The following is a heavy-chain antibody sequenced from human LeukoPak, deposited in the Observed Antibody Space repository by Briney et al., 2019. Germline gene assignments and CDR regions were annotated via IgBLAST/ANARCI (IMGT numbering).Heavy chain of an antibody. D-gene: IGHD5-18*01. CDR3: VRGVTRGYIYAD. Sequence: PSETLSLTCAVSGGFIGSGGYSWWWVRQPPGKGLEWIGYVVTTGTTHYNPSLNSRLTISLDVSKNQLSLKLRSVTAADTAVYFCVRGVTRGYIYADWGQGTLVTVSS. J-gene: IGHJ4*02. CDR1: GGFIGSGGYS. V-gene: IGHV4-30-4*07. CDR2: VVTTGTT.